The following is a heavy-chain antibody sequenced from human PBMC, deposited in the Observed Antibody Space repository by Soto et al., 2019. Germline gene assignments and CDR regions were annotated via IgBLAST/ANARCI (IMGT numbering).Heavy chain of an antibody. V-gene: IGHV1-2*02. CDR3: ARRPGLLVTPIPGY. Sequence: QVQLVQSGAEVKKPGASVKVSCKASGYTFTGYHMHWVRQAPGQGLEWMGWINPNSGVTIYAQKFQGRVIMTRETPISTAYMELSRLTSDDTAVYYCARRPGLLVTPIPGYWGQGTLVTVSS. CDR2: INPNSGVT. D-gene: IGHD2-21*02. J-gene: IGHJ4*02. CDR1: GYTFTGYH.